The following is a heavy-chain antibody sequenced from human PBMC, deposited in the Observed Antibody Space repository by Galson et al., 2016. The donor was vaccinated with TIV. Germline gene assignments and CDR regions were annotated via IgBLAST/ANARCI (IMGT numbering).Heavy chain of an antibody. CDR2: IIPMFGTA. CDR1: GGTFSIHA. CDR3: VRGPYYYGSGSEEN. D-gene: IGHD3-10*01. Sequence: SVKVSCKASGGTFSIHAFSWVRQAPGQGLEWMGRIIPMFGTANYAQKFQGRVTTTADDSTSTSTSTAYMELSSLRSDDTAVYYCVRGPYYYGSGSEENWGQGTLVTVSS. V-gene: IGHV1-69*13. J-gene: IGHJ4*02.